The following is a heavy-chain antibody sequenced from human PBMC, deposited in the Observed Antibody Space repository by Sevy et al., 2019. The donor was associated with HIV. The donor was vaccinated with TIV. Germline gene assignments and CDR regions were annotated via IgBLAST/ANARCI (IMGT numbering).Heavy chain of an antibody. CDR1: GFTFSSYW. CDR3: ARRITMVRGVISDLMDV. Sequence: GGSLRLSCAASGFTFSSYWMHWVRQAPGKGLVWVSRINSDGSSTSYADSVKGRFTISRDNAKNTLYLQMNSLGAEDTAVYYCARRITMVRGVISDLMDVWGQGTTVTVSS. V-gene: IGHV3-74*01. D-gene: IGHD3-10*01. CDR2: INSDGSST. J-gene: IGHJ6*02.